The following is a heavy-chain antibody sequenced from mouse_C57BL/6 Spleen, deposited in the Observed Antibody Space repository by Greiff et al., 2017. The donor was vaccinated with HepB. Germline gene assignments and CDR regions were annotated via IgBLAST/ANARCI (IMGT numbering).Heavy chain of an antibody. CDR1: GYTFTSYW. CDR3: ARGYPYFDY. J-gene: IGHJ2*01. Sequence: VQLQQPGAELVRPGSSVKLSCKASGYTFTSYWMDWVKQRPGQGLEWIGNIYPSDSETHYNQKFKDKATLTVDKSSSTAYMQLSSLTSEDSAVYYCARGYPYFDYWGQGTTLTVSS. CDR2: IYPSDSET. D-gene: IGHD2-14*01. V-gene: IGHV1-61*01.